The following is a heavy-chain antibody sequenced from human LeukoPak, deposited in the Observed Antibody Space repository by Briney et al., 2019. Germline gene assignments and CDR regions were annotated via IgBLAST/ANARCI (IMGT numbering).Heavy chain of an antibody. V-gene: IGHV3-48*04. CDR2: ISSSSSTI. D-gene: IGHD6-19*01. J-gene: IGHJ4*02. CDR1: GFTFSSYW. Sequence: AGGSLRLSCAGSGFTFSSYWMSWVRQVPGKGLEWVSYISSSSSTIYYADSVKGRFTISRDNAKNSLYLQMNSLRAEDTAVYYCARRIAVAGRGFDYWGQGTLVTVSS. CDR3: ARRIAVAGRGFDY.